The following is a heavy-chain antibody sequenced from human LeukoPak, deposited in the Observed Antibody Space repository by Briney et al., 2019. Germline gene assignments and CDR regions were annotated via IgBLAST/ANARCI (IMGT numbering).Heavy chain of an antibody. J-gene: IGHJ5*02. Sequence: SETLSLTCIVSGGSISSYYWSWIRQPPGKGLEWIGYIYYSGSTNYNPSLKSRVTISVDTSKKQFSLKLSSVTAADTAVYYCASQGSGSYDLSNWFDPWGQGTLVTVSS. CDR3: ASQGSGSYDLSNWFDP. CDR1: GGSISSYY. V-gene: IGHV4-59*12. D-gene: IGHD3-10*01. CDR2: IYYSGST.